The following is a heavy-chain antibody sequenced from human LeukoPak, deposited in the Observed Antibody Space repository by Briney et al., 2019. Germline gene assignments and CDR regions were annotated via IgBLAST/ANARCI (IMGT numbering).Heavy chain of an antibody. CDR3: ARLSYYYDSSGYYYGDWFDP. J-gene: IGHJ5*02. D-gene: IGHD3-22*01. Sequence: PSETLSLTCTVSGDSISSSSRYWAWIRQPPGKGLEWIGEINHSGSTNYNPSLKSRVTISVDTSKNQFSLKLSSVTAADTAVYYCARLSYYYDSSGYYYGDWFDPWGQGTLVTVSS. V-gene: IGHV4-39*07. CDR1: GDSISSSSRY. CDR2: INHSGST.